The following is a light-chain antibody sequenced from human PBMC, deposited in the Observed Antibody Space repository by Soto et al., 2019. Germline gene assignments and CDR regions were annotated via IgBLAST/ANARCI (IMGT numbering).Light chain of an antibody. CDR2: GAS. Sequence: EIVLTQSPGTLSLSPGERATLSCRASQSVSSTWLAWYQQKPGQAPRLLIYGASSRATGIPDRFSGSWSGTDFTLTISRLEPEDFAVYYCQHYDSSPLGYTFGPGTKVDIK. J-gene: IGKJ3*01. V-gene: IGKV3-20*01. CDR3: QHYDSSPLGYT. CDR1: QSVSSTW.